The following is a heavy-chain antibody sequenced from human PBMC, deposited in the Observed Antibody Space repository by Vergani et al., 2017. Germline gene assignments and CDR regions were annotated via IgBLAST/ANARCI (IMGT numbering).Heavy chain of an antibody. CDR2: IHSSGTT. V-gene: IGHV4-61*02. D-gene: IGHD3-22*01. Sequence: QVQLHESGPGLVKPSETLSLICSVSGGSITSGSFYWSWIRQPAGKGLEWIGRIHSSGTTNYNPSLKSRVTLSVDTSKNQLSLRMTSVTAADTAVYYCARGVESYDSSGYWTYYFDYWGQGTLVTVSS. CDR3: ARGVESYDSSGYWTYYFDY. CDR1: GGSITSGSFY. J-gene: IGHJ4*02.